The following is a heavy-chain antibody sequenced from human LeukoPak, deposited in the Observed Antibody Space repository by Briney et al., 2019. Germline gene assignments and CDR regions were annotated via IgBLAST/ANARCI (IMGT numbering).Heavy chain of an antibody. V-gene: IGHV3-23*01. Sequence: GGSLRLSCAASGFTFSSYAMSWVRKAPGKGLEWVSSFSGSGGSTYYADSVKGRFTISRDNSKNTLYLQMNSLRAEDTAVYYCAKDPAKWLGCYFDYWGQGTLVTVSS. CDR2: FSGSGGST. CDR1: GFTFSSYA. J-gene: IGHJ4*02. D-gene: IGHD6-19*01. CDR3: AKDPAKWLGCYFDY.